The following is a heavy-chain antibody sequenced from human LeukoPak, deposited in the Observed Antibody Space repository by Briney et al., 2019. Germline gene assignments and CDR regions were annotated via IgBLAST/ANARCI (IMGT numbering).Heavy chain of an antibody. V-gene: IGHV3-9*01. Sequence: GGSLRLSCAASGFTFDDYAMHWVRQAPGKGLEWVSGISWNSGSIGYADSVKGRFTISRDNAKNSLYLQMNSLRAEDTALYYCAKNSRYYYDSSGNQDDWGQGTLVTVSS. CDR1: GFTFDDYA. D-gene: IGHD3-22*01. CDR2: ISWNSGSI. CDR3: AKNSRYYYDSSGNQDD. J-gene: IGHJ4*02.